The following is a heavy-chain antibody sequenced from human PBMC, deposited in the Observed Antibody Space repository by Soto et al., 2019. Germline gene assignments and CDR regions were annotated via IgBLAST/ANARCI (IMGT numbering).Heavy chain of an antibody. CDR2: ITVNGNT. Sequence: QVQQLESGPGLVKPWDTLSLTCTVSGAYISDFSWSWIRQPAGKGLEWIWRITVNGNTQYNPSFRSRVTMSMDTSRNQFSLNLQSATAADTALYYCARESGENWTYEAHWGQGTLVTVSS. D-gene: IGHD1-7*01. J-gene: IGHJ1*01. V-gene: IGHV4-4*07. CDR1: GAYISDFS. CDR3: ARESGENWTYEAH.